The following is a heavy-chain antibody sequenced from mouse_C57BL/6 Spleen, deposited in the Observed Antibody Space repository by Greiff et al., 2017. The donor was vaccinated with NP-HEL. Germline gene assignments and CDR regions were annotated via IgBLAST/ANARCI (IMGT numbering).Heavy chain of an antibody. CDR3: ASGVDWYFDV. CDR2: IHPNSGST. CDR1: GYTFPRYW. Sequence: VQLQQPGAELVKPGASVKLSCKASGYTFPRYWMHWVKQRPGQGLEWVGMIHPNSGSTNYNEKFKSKATLTVDKSSSTAYMQLSSLTSEDSAVYYCASGVDWYFDVWGTGTTVTVSS. V-gene: IGHV1-64*01. J-gene: IGHJ1*03.